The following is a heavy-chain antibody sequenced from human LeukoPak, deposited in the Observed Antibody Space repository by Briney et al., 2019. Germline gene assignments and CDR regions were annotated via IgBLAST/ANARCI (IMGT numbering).Heavy chain of an antibody. CDR1: GDSISSGGYY. D-gene: IGHD3-9*01. Sequence: TLSLTCTVSGDSISSGGYYWSWIRQPPGKALEWLARIDWDDDKYYGTSLKTRLTISKDTSKNQVVLTMTNMDTVDTATYYCARTSREGDILTGYFDYWGQGTLVTVSS. J-gene: IGHJ4*02. CDR3: ARTSREGDILTGYFDY. V-gene: IGHV2-70*11. CDR2: IDWDDDK.